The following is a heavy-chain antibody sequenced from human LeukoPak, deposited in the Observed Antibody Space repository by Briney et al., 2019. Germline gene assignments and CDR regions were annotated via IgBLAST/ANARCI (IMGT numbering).Heavy chain of an antibody. D-gene: IGHD6-19*01. CDR3: ANRAGWYYY. CDR2: ISSSSRTI. J-gene: IGHJ4*02. Sequence: GGSLRLSCAASGFTFSSYNMNWVRQAPGKGLEWVSHISSSSRTIYYADPVKGRFTISRDNAKNTLYLQMNSLRAEDTAVYYCANRAGWYYYWGQGTLVTVSS. CDR1: GFTFSSYN. V-gene: IGHV3-48*01.